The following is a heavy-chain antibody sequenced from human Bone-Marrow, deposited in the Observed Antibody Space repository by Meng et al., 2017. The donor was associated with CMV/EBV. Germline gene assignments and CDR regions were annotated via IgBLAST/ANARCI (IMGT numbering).Heavy chain of an antibody. D-gene: IGHD2-15*01. J-gene: IGHJ5*02. CDR3: VREGSWLTIGNWFDP. CDR2: TYYRSKWYN. CDR1: GDSVSSNNAA. V-gene: IGHV6-1*01. Sequence: SETLSLTCAISGDSVSSNNAAWNWIRQSPSRGLEWLGRTYYRSKWYNDYALSVKSRIMINPDTSKNQFYLQLDSVTPEDTAVYYCVREGSWLTIGNWFDPWGQGTLATVSS.